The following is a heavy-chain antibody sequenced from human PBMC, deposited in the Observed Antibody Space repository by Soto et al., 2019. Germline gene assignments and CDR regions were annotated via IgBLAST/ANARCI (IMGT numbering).Heavy chain of an antibody. D-gene: IGHD6-13*01. CDR2: INPSGGST. CDR1: GERVKSYY. CDR3: TRARHYSQSAFHI. V-gene: IGHV1-46*02. Sequence: CEECGERVKSYYVVSPRQAPGQGLEWMGIINPSGGSTSYAQKFQGRVTMTRDTSTSTVYMELSSLRSEDTAVYYCTRARHYSQSAFHI. J-gene: IGHJ3*02.